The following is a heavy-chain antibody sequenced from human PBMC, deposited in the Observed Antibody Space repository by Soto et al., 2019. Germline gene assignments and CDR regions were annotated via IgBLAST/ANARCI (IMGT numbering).Heavy chain of an antibody. V-gene: IGHV3-21*01. D-gene: IGHD1-7*01. CDR3: ARASITGTTSPV. CDR2: ISSSSSYI. Sequence: GGSLRLSCAASGFTFSSYSMNWVRQAPGKGLEWVSSISSSSSYIYYADSVKGRFTISRDNAKNSLYLQMNSLRAEDTAVYYCARASITGTTSPVWGQGTLVTVSS. CDR1: GFTFSSYS. J-gene: IGHJ4*02.